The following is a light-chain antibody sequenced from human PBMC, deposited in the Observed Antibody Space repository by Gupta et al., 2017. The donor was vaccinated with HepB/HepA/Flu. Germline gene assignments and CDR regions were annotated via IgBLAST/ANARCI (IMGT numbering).Light chain of an antibody. V-gene: IGLV2-14*01. Sequence: QSAPPQPASVSGSPGQSITISCTGTSSDLGGYNYVSWYQQHPGKAPKLMIYEVSNRPSGVSNRFSGSKSGNTASLTVSGLQADDEADYYCTSYTGSNTLVLGGGTKMTVL. J-gene: IGLJ3*02. CDR1: SSDLGGYNY. CDR3: TSYTGSNTLV. CDR2: EVS.